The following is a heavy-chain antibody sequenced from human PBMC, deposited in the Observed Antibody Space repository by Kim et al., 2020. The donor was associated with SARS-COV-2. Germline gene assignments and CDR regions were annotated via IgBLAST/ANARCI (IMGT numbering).Heavy chain of an antibody. Sequence: GGSLRLSCAASGFTFSSYGMHWVRQAPGKGLEWVAVISYDGSNKYYADSVKGRFTISRDNSKNTLYLQMNSLRAEDTAVYYCAKDYHMTMPWLVAFDIWG. D-gene: IGHD3-10*01. J-gene: IGHJ3*02. CDR3: AKDYHMTMPWLVAFDI. CDR2: ISYDGSNK. CDR1: GFTFSSYG. V-gene: IGHV3-30*18.